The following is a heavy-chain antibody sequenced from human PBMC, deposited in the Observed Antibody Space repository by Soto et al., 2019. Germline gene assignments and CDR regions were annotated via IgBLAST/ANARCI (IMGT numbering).Heavy chain of an antibody. V-gene: IGHV4-31*03. CDR2: IYYSGST. CDR1: GGSISSGGYY. J-gene: IGHJ6*02. CDR3: ARGGLGYCSGGSCYSAELSRYYYGMDV. D-gene: IGHD2-15*01. Sequence: SETLSLTCTVSGGSISSGGYYWSWIRQHPGKGLEWIGYIYYSGSTYYNPSLKSRVTISVDTSKNQFSLKLSSVTAADTAVYYCARGGLGYCSGGSCYSAELSRYYYGMDVWGQGTKVTVSS.